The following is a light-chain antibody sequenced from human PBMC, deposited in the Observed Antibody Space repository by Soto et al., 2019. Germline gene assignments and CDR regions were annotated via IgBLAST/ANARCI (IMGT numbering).Light chain of an antibody. V-gene: IGLV2-11*01. J-gene: IGLJ1*01. CDR2: DVS. CDR1: SSDVGNYNY. CDR3: SSAAGSYTYV. Sequence: QSALTQPRSVSGSPGQSVTISCTGTSSDVGNYNYVSWYQQHPGKAPKVMSYDVSKRPSGVPDRFSGSKSGNTASLTISVLQTEEEADYYCSSAAGSYTYVFGTGTKVTVL.